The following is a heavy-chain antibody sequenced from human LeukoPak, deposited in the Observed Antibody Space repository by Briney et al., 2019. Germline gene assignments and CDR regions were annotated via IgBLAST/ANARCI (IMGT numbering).Heavy chain of an antibody. Sequence: GASVKVSCKASGYTFTSYAIHWVRQAPGQRLEWMGWINAGNGNRKYSQKFQDRVTITWETSATTAYMELNSLTSEDTAVYYCARVSDDSGWNFDYWGQGTLVTVSS. CDR3: ARVSDDSGWNFDY. D-gene: IGHD6-19*01. CDR1: GYTFTSYA. V-gene: IGHV1-3*01. CDR2: INAGNGNR. J-gene: IGHJ4*02.